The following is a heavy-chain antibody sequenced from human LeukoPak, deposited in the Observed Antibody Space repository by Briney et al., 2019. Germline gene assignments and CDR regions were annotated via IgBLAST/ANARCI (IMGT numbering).Heavy chain of an antibody. J-gene: IGHJ6*02. CDR1: GYTFTSYY. CDR3: AREGFPPKISDFWSGLGPYYYYGMDV. V-gene: IGHV1-46*01. Sequence: ASVKVSCKASGYTFTSYYMHWVRQAPGQGLEWMGIINPGGGSTSYTQKFQGRVTMTRGTSTSTVYMELSSLRSEDTAVYYCAREGFPPKISDFWSGLGPYYYYGMDVWGQGTTVTVSS. CDR2: INPGGGST. D-gene: IGHD3-3*01.